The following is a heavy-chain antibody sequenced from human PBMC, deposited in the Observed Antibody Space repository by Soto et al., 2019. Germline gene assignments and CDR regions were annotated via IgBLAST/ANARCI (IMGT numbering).Heavy chain of an antibody. J-gene: IGHJ3*01. Sequence: PGGSLRLSGVASGFTFSSCSMNXVRQAPGKGVEWVASISSSSRYIYYAESVKGRFTTSRDNATNSLYLQRNGRRAEDTAGYYWASYRYPRVDVWGQGTMVSV. CDR2: ISSSSRYI. CDR1: GFTFSSCS. D-gene: IGHD2-2*02. CDR3: ASYRYPRVDV. V-gene: IGHV3-21*04.